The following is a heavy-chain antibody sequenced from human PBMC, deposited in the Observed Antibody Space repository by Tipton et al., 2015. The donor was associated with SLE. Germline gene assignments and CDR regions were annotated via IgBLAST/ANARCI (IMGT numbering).Heavy chain of an antibody. Sequence: SLRLSCAASGFPFNNYAMSWVRQAPGRGLEWVSAISGSGGRTYYPASVKGRFTISRDNSKNTLFLQMNSLRAEDTAVYYCAKDWGRRSGTYLFDYWGQGTLVTVSS. CDR3: AKDWGRRSGTYLFDY. CDR2: ISGSGGRT. CDR1: GFPFNNYA. D-gene: IGHD1-26*01. J-gene: IGHJ4*02. V-gene: IGHV3-23*01.